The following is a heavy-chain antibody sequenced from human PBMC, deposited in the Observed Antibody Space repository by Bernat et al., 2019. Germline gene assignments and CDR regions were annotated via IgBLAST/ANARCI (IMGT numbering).Heavy chain of an antibody. CDR2: INSDGSSA. Sequence: EVLLVESGGGLVQPGGSLRLSCAASGFTFSGYWMHWVRQAPGKGLEWVSRINSDGSSATYADSVEGRFTISRDNAKNTLYLEMKSMRDEETAVYYCARVPTRTFYYMDVWGKGTTLTVSS. CDR3: ARVPTRTFYYMDV. CDR1: GFTFSGYW. V-gene: IGHV3-74*01. J-gene: IGHJ6*03. D-gene: IGHD2-2*01.